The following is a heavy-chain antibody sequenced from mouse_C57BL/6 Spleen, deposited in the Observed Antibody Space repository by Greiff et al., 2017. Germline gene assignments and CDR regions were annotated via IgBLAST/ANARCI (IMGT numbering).Heavy chain of an antibody. Sequence: EVQLQQSGPELVKPGASVKISCKASGYSFTGYYMNWVKQSPEKSLEWIGEINPSTGGTTYNQKFKAKATLTVDKSSSTAYMQLKSLTSEDSAVYYCVGTVTRGGYFDYWGQGTTLTVSS. CDR3: VGTVTRGGYFDY. J-gene: IGHJ2*01. CDR1: GYSFTGYY. CDR2: INPSTGGT. D-gene: IGHD2-2*01. V-gene: IGHV1-42*01.